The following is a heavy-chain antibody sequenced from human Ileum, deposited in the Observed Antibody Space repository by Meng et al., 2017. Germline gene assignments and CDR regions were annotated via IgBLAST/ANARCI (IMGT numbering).Heavy chain of an antibody. J-gene: IGHJ4*02. V-gene: IGHV3-7*01. D-gene: IGHD5-24*01. Sequence: GESLKISCAASGFTFSSYWMTWVRQAPGKGLEWVANIKQDGSDKYYVDSVKGRFTISRDNAKSSLYLQMITLRAEDTAVYYCVRDRATRDGGYFDYWGQGTLVTGSS. CDR1: GFTFSSYW. CDR2: IKQDGSDK. CDR3: VRDRATRDGGYFDY.